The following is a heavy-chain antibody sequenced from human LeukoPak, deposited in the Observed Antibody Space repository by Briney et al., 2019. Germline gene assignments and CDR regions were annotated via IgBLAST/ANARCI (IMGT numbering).Heavy chain of an antibody. CDR2: ISAYNGNT. D-gene: IGHD2-2*01. V-gene: IGHV1-18*01. CDR3: AREARYCSSASCRLSPLGY. CDR1: GYTFTSYG. J-gene: IGHJ4*02. Sequence: EASVKVSCKASGYTFTSYGISWVRQAPGQGLEWMGWISAYNGNTNYAQKLQGRVTMTTDTSTSTAYMELRSLRSDDTAVYYCAREARYCSSASCRLSPLGYWGQGTLVTVSS.